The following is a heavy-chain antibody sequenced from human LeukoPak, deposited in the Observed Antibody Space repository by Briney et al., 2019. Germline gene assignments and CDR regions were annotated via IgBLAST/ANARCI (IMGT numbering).Heavy chain of an antibody. CDR3: ARSPPYSYDRFDY. D-gene: IGHD5-18*01. CDR1: GFTFSDYY. J-gene: IGHJ4*02. V-gene: IGHV3-11*06. CDR2: ISSSSSYI. Sequence: PGGSLRLSCAASGFTFSDYYMSWIRQAPGKGLEWVSSISSSSSYIYYADSVKGRFTISRDNAKNSLYLQMNSLRAEDTAVYYCARSPPYSYDRFDYWGQGTLVTVSS.